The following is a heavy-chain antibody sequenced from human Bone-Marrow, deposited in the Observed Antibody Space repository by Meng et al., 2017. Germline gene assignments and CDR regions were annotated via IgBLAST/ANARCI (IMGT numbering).Heavy chain of an antibody. J-gene: IGHJ5*02. V-gene: IGHV3-21*01. CDR3: ARGSGLVVRWFDP. Sequence: GESLKISCAASGFTFSSYSMNWVRQAPGKGLEWVSSISSSSSYIYYADSVKGRFTISRDNAKNALYLQMKSLRAEDTAVYYCARGSGLVVRWFDPWGQGTLVTVSS. D-gene: IGHD3-16*01. CDR2: ISSSSSYI. CDR1: GFTFSSYS.